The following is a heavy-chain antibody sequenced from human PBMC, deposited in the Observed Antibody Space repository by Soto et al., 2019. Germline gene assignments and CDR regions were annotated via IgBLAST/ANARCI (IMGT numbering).Heavy chain of an antibody. Sequence: QVQLVEYGGGVVQPGRSLRLSCAASGFSFSNYGMHWVRQAPGKGLEWVAVASFDGSEKYYADSVKGRFTISRDNSKNTLYLEVDSLTPEGTAVYYCAKEACSGGICNALDSWGQGDLVTVSS. J-gene: IGHJ4*02. CDR3: AKEACSGGICNALDS. V-gene: IGHV3-30*18. CDR2: ASFDGSEK. CDR1: GFSFSNYG. D-gene: IGHD2-15*01.